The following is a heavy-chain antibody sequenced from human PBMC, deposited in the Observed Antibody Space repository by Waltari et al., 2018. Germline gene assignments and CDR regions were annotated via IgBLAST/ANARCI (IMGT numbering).Heavy chain of an antibody. CDR3: ARDRSPSMVRGVIIHAFDI. CDR2: IYYSGGT. CDR1: GGSISSHY. V-gene: IGHV4-59*11. Sequence: QVQLQESGPGLVKLSETLSLTCTVSGGSISSHYWSWIRQPPGKGLEWIGYIYYSGGTNSNPSLKSRVTISVDTSKNQFSLKLSSVTAADTAVYYCARDRSPSMVRGVIIHAFDIWGQGTMVTVSS. J-gene: IGHJ3*02. D-gene: IGHD3-10*01.